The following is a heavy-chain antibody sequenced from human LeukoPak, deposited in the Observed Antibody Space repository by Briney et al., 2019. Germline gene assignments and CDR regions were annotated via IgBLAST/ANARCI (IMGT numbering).Heavy chain of an antibody. Sequence: GGSLRLSCAASGFTFSSYAMSWVRQAPGKGLEWVSAISGSGGSTYYADSVKGRFTISRDNSKNTLYLQMNSLRAEDTAVYYCARDAYGSGSYYNAPDYWGQGTLVTVSS. D-gene: IGHD3-10*01. V-gene: IGHV3-23*01. CDR1: GFTFSSYA. J-gene: IGHJ4*02. CDR2: ISGSGGST. CDR3: ARDAYGSGSYYNAPDY.